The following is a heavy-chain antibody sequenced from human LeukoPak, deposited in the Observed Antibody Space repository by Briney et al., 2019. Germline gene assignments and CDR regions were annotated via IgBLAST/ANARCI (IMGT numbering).Heavy chain of an antibody. Sequence: DPGRSLRLSCAASGFTVSSNYMSWVRQAPGKGLEWVSVIYSGGSTYYADSVKGRFTISRDNSKNTLYLQMNSLRAEDTAVYYCAGLTYYYDSSGYPIDYWGQGTLVTVSS. CDR2: IYSGGST. D-gene: IGHD3-22*01. J-gene: IGHJ4*02. CDR3: AGLTYYYDSSGYPIDY. CDR1: GFTVSSNY. V-gene: IGHV3-53*01.